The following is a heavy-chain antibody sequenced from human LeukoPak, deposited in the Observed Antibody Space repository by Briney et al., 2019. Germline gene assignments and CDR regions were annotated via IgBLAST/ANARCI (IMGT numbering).Heavy chain of an antibody. J-gene: IGHJ4*02. CDR3: ARGGLVIPAAAFDY. CDR2: IYSSGST. Sequence: SETLSLTCTVSGGSISSYYWSWIRQSAGKGLEWIGHIYSSGSTNYSPSLKSRVTMSVDTSENQFSLKLSSVTAADTAVYYCARGGLVIPAAAFDYWGQGTLVTVSS. V-gene: IGHV4-4*07. D-gene: IGHD6-13*01. CDR1: GGSISSYY.